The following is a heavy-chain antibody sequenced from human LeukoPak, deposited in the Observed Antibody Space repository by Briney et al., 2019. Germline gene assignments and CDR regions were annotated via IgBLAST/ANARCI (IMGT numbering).Heavy chain of an antibody. CDR3: ATSSSWSHDAFDI. Sequence: SQTLSLTCTVSGYSISSGYYWGWIRQPPGKGLEWIGSIYHSGSTYYNPSLKSRVTISVDTSKNQFSLKLSSVTAADTAVYYCATSSSWSHDAFDIWGQGTMVTVSS. CDR2: IYHSGST. D-gene: IGHD6-13*01. CDR1: GYSISSGYY. J-gene: IGHJ3*02. V-gene: IGHV4-38-2*02.